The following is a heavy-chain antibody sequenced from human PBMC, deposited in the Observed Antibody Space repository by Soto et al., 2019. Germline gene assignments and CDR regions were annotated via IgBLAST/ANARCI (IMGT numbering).Heavy chain of an antibody. D-gene: IGHD2-15*01. J-gene: IGHJ4*02. CDR2: LSVSGGST. V-gene: IGHV3-23*01. CDR3: AKVGGDVVVVAATDY. CDR1: GFTFSTYA. Sequence: EVQLLESGGGLAQPGGPLRPSCPASGFTFSTYALGWYRQPPGRGLDWVSALSVSGGSTYYADPVKGRFTISRDNSKNTLYLQMNSLRAEDTAVYYCAKVGGDVVVVAATDYWGQGTLVTVSS.